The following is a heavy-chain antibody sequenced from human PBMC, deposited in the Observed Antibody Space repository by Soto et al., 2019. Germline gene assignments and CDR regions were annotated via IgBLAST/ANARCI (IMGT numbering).Heavy chain of an antibody. CDR3: ARDNTGYGGKGTPFDY. V-gene: IGHV1-69*13. CDR1: GGTFSSYA. Sequence: ASVKVSCKASGGTFSSYAISWVRQAPGQGLEWMGGIIPIFGTANYAQKFQGRVTITADESTSTAYMELSSLRSEDTAVYYCARDNTGYGGKGTPFDYWGQGTLVTVSS. J-gene: IGHJ4*02. D-gene: IGHD4-17*01. CDR2: IIPIFGTA.